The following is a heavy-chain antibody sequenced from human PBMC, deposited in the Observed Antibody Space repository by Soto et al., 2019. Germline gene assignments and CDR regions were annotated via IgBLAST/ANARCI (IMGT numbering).Heavy chain of an antibody. CDR3: ARHDYGSGEGNY. CDR1: GGSISSSSYY. CDR2: IYYSGST. J-gene: IGHJ4*02. D-gene: IGHD3-10*01. Sequence: PSETLSLTCTVSGGSISSSSYYWVWIRQPPGKGLEWIGSIYYSGSTYYNPSLKSRVTISVDTSKNQFSLKLSSVTAADTAVYYCARHDYGSGEGNYWGQGTLVTVSS. V-gene: IGHV4-39*01.